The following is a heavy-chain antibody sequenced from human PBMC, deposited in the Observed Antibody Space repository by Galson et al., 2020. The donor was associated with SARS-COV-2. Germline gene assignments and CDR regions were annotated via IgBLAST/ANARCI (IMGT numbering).Heavy chain of an antibody. V-gene: IGHV4-31*03. CDR3: ERTSGELDI. CDR2: IYHSGTT. Sequence: SETLSLTCTVSGVTINTDRHFWTWIRQPPGKGPEWTDYIYHSGTTYYNPSLKSRLNIAVNTSQNQFSLRLRSVTAADTAVYFCERTSGELDIWGQGTMVTVSS. D-gene: IGHD1-26*01. CDR1: GVTINTDRHF. J-gene: IGHJ3*02.